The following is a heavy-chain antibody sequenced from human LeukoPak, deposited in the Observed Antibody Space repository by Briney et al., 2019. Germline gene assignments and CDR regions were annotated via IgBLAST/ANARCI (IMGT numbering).Heavy chain of an antibody. Sequence: SETLSLTCAVSGDSISTSNSYWGWIRRPPGKGLGWIGEINHSGSTNYNPSLKSRVTISVDTSKNQFSLKLSSVTAADTAVYYCARGRRWGNWFDPWGQGTLVTVSS. V-gene: IGHV4-34*01. CDR2: INHSGST. D-gene: IGHD1-26*01. CDR3: ARGRRWGNWFDP. J-gene: IGHJ5*02. CDR1: GDSISTSNSY.